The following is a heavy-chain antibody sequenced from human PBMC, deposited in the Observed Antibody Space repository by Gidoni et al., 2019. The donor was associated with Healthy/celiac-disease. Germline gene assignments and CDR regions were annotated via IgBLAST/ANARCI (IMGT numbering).Heavy chain of an antibody. J-gene: IGHJ6*02. CDR2: ISSSSSTI. Sequence: EVQLVESGGGLVQPGGSLRLSCAASGFTFSSYSMNWVRQAPGKGLEWVSYISSSSSTIYYADSVKGRFTISRDNAKNSLYPQMNSLRDEDTAVYYCARLVLDGYYYYGMDVWGQGTTVTVSS. CDR3: ARLVLDGYYYYGMDV. V-gene: IGHV3-48*02. CDR1: GFTFSSYS. D-gene: IGHD3-10*01.